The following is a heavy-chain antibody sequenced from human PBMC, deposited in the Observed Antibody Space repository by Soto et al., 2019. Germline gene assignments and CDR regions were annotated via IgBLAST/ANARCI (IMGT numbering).Heavy chain of an antibody. J-gene: IGHJ4*02. CDR2: ISGSGGIT. CDR1: GFTFSSYT. Sequence: VQLLESGGGLVQPGGSLRLSCAASGFTFSSYTMNWVRQAPGKGLEWVSTISGSGGITYYADSVKGRSTISRDNSKNTLYLQVNSLRAEDTAVYYCTKGLDLGSSDYWGQGTLVTVSS. V-gene: IGHV3-23*01. CDR3: TKGLDLGSSDY. D-gene: IGHD6-6*01.